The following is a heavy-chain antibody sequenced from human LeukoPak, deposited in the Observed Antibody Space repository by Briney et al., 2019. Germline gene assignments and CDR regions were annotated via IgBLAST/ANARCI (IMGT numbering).Heavy chain of an antibody. CDR1: GGTFSSYA. Sequence: SVKVSCKASGGTFSSYAISWVRQAPGQGLEWMGGIIPIFGTANYAQKFQGRVTITADESTSTAYMELSSLRSEDTAVYYCASYYYDSSGFVHWGQGTLVTVSS. CDR3: ASYYYDSSGFVH. J-gene: IGHJ4*02. V-gene: IGHV1-69*13. CDR2: IIPIFGTA. D-gene: IGHD3-22*01.